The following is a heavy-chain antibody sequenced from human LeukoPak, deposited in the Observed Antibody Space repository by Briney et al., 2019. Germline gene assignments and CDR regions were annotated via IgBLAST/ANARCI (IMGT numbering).Heavy chain of an antibody. CDR3: ARVRDDSSGYYSHYYYYYMDV. D-gene: IGHD3-22*01. J-gene: IGHJ6*03. CDR1: GFTVSSNY. Sequence: GGSLRLSCAASGFTVSSNYMSWVRQAPGKGLEWVSGINWNGGSTGYADSVKGRFTISRDNAKNSLYLQMNSLRAEDTALYYCARVRDDSSGYYSHYYYYYMDVWGKGTTVTVSS. CDR2: INWNGGST. V-gene: IGHV3-20*04.